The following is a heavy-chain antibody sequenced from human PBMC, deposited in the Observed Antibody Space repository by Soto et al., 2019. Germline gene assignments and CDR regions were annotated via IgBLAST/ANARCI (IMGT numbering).Heavy chain of an antibody. CDR1: GFTFSTYE. CDR3: ARVPPYSSASDY. J-gene: IGHJ4*02. Sequence: GGSLRLSCAASGFTFSTYEMNWVRQAPGKGLDWVSYISSSGSTIFYADSVKGRFTVSRDNAKNSLYLQMNSLRAEDTAVYFCARVPPYSSASDYWGQGTLVTVSS. V-gene: IGHV3-48*03. CDR2: ISSSGSTI. D-gene: IGHD6-6*01.